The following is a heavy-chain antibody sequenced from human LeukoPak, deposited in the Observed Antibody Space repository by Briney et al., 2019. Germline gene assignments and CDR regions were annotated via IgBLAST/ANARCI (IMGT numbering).Heavy chain of an antibody. CDR1: GYTFTHYY. D-gene: IGHD2-2*01. CDR3: ARIRSSTSGFDY. V-gene: IGHV1-2*02. J-gene: IGHJ4*02. Sequence: ASVKVSCKASGYTFTHYYMHWVRQAPGQGLEWMGWINPNSGCTNYAQTFQGGVTMTRDTSISTAYMERSRLRSDDTAVYYCARIRSSTSGFDYWGQGTLVTVSS. CDR2: INPNSGCT.